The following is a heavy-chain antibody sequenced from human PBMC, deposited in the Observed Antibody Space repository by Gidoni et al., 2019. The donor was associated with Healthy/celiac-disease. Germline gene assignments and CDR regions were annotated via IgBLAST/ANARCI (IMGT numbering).Heavy chain of an antibody. V-gene: IGHV3-23*01. J-gene: IGHJ6*03. CDR1: GFTFSRYA. CDR3: AKEGRMTTVVTPGIYYYMDV. D-gene: IGHD4-17*01. Sequence: EVQLLASGGGLVQPGGSLRLSGAASGFTFSRYAMSWVRQAPGKGLEWVSAIGGRGGSTYCADSVKGRFTISRDNSKNTLYLQMNSLRAEDTAVYYCAKEGRMTTVVTPGIYYYMDVWGKGTTVTVSS. CDR2: IGGRGGST.